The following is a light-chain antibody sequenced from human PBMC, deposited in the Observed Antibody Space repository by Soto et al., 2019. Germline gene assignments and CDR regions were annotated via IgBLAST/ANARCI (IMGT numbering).Light chain of an antibody. CDR3: SAYAGSNNFV. CDR2: EVS. V-gene: IGLV2-8*01. CDR1: NSDIGDNY. Sequence: QSVLAQPPSASGSPGQSVTISCTGTNSDIGDNYVSWYQQHPGKAPKLIIYEVSLRPSGVPDRFSGSKSGNTASLTVSGLQTEDEADYYCSAYAGSNNFVFGSGTKVTVL. J-gene: IGLJ1*01.